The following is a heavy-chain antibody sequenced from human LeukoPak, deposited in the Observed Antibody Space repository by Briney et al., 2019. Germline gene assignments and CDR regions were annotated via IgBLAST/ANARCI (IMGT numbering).Heavy chain of an antibody. CDR3: ARDPAGFDSSGYNSHYFDY. CDR2: MYHSGSS. D-gene: IGHD3-22*01. Sequence: SETLSLTCTVSGYSISSGYYWGWIRQPPGKGLEWIGSMYHSGSSYYNPSLKSRVTISVDTSKNQFSLKLSSVTAADTAVYYCARDPAGFDSSGYNSHYFDYWGRGALVTVSS. V-gene: IGHV4-38-2*02. J-gene: IGHJ4*02. CDR1: GYSISSGYY.